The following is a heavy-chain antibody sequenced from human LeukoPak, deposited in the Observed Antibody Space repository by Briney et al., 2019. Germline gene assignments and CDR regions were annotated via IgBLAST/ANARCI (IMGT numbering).Heavy chain of an antibody. CDR2: ISAYNGNT. D-gene: IGHD6-6*01. Sequence: ASVKVSCKASGGTFSSYGISWVRQAPGQGLEWMGWISAYNGNTNYAQKLQGRVTMTTDTSTSTAYMELRSLRSDDTAVYYCARGRTYSSSSLGYFDYWGQGTLVTVSS. CDR3: ARGRTYSSSSLGYFDY. J-gene: IGHJ4*02. CDR1: GGTFSSYG. V-gene: IGHV1-18*01.